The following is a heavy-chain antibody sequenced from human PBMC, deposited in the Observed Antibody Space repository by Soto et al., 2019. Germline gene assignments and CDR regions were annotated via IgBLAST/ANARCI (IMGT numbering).Heavy chain of an antibody. V-gene: IGHV4-34*01. CDR2: INDSGTT. J-gene: IGHJ6*02. Sequence: SETLSLTSALYGGSFSGFYLSWIRQPPGKGLEWIGEINDSGTTNYNPSLKSRVTISADTSKTHFSLRLTSVTAADTAVYYCARETSQNVYSHYGMDVWGQGTTVTVSS. CDR3: ARETSQNVYSHYGMDV. CDR1: GGSFSGFY.